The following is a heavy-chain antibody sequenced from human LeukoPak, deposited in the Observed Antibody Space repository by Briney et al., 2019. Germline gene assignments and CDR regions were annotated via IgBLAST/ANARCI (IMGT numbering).Heavy chain of an antibody. Sequence: GESLKISCKGSGYSFTSYWIGWVRQMPGKGLERMGIIYPGDSDTRYSPSFQGQATISADKSISTAYLQWSSLKASDTAMYYCARHTGDYGDPFNWFDPWGQGTLVTVSS. CDR2: IYPGDSDT. V-gene: IGHV5-51*01. J-gene: IGHJ5*02. CDR1: GYSFTSYW. CDR3: ARHTGDYGDPFNWFDP. D-gene: IGHD4-17*01.